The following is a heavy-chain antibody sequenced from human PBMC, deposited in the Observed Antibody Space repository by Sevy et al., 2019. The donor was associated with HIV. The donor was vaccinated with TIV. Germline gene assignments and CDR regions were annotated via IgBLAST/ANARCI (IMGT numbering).Heavy chain of an antibody. J-gene: IGHJ4*02. CDR1: GYSISSGYY. Sequence: SETLSLTCGVSGYSISSGYYWGWIRQPPGKGLEWIGSIYHSGSTYSNPSLKSRVTISVDTSKNQFSLKLSSVTAADTAVYYCARGGYTYGKVYFDYWGQGTLVTVSS. CDR3: ARGGYTYGKVYFDY. CDR2: IYHSGST. D-gene: IGHD5-18*01. V-gene: IGHV4-38-2*01.